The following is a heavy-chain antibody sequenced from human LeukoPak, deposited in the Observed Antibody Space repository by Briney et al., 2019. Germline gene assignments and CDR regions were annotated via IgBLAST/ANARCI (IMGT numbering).Heavy chain of an antibody. V-gene: IGHV3-15*01. Sequence: PGGSLRLSCATSGFTFSNAWMTWVRQAPGKGLEWVGHIKSKTDGGTTDYAAPVKGRFTISRDDSKNTLYLQMNGLKTEDTAVYYCTSALRTSYGPWGQGTLVTVSS. CDR2: IKSKTDGGTT. D-gene: IGHD1-26*01. J-gene: IGHJ4*02. CDR3: TSALRTSYGP. CDR1: GFTFSNAW.